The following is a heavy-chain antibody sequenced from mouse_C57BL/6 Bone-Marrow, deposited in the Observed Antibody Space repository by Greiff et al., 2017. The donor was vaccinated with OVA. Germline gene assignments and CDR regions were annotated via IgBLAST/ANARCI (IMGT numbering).Heavy chain of an antibody. Sequence: EVHLVESGGDLVKPGGSLKLSCAASGFTFSSYGMSWVRQTPDKRLEWVATISSGGSYTYYQDSVKGRFTISRDNAKNTLYLQMSSLKSEDTAMYYCARHGDYGSFFDYWGQGTTLTVSS. CDR1: GFTFSSYG. D-gene: IGHD1-1*01. J-gene: IGHJ2*01. V-gene: IGHV5-6*01. CDR2: ISSGGSYT. CDR3: ARHGDYGSFFDY.